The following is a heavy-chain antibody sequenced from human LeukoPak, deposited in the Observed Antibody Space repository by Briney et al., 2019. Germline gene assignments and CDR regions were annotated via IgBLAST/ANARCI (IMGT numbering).Heavy chain of an antibody. D-gene: IGHD3-10*01. J-gene: IGHJ4*02. CDR1: GFALSSYA. Sequence: GGSLRLSCAASGFALSSYAMSWVRQAPGKGLEWVSATSSSDAGTYHAESVRGRFTISRDNSKNTLYLQMNSLRAEDTAIYYCAKGPMGRGFDYWGRGTLVTVSS. CDR2: TSSSDAGT. CDR3: AKGPMGRGFDY. V-gene: IGHV3-23*01.